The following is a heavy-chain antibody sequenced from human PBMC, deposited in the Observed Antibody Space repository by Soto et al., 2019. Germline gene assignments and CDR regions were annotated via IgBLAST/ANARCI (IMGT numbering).Heavy chain of an antibody. J-gene: IGHJ4*02. CDR3: IIDLGYFDF. V-gene: IGHV1-69*02. Sequence: QVQLVQSGTEVKKPGSSVAVSCQASAGTFNNHSLSWVRQAPGQGLEWMGRSIPILGRADYSQKIQGRLTLTVDKSTSPSDMERSSVTAEHTAVYYCIIDLGYFDFWGQGTLVTVSS. CDR1: AGTFNNHS. CDR2: SIPILGRA. D-gene: IGHD2-15*01.